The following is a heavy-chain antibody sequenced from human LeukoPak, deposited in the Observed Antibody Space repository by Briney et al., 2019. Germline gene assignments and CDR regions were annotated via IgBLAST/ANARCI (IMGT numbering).Heavy chain of an antibody. CDR3: AREGGLRGGSVKKAVAFDI. D-gene: IGHD2-15*01. CDR2: ISYDGSNK. Sequence: PGGSLRLSCAASGFTFSSYAMHWVRQAPGKGLEWVAVISYDGSNKYYADSVKGRFTTSRDNSKNTLYLQMNSLRAEDTAVYYCAREGGLRGGSVKKAVAFDIWGQGTMVTVSS. V-gene: IGHV3-30-3*01. CDR1: GFTFSSYA. J-gene: IGHJ3*02.